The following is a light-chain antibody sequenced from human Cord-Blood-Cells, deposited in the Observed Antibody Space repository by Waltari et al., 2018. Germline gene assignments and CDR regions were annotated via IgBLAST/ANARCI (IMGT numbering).Light chain of an antibody. V-gene: IGKV4-1*01. CDR1: QSVLYSSNNKNY. CDR3: QQYYSTHS. CDR2: WAS. Sequence: DIVLTQSPASLAVSLGERATIHCKSSQSVLYSSNNKNYLAWYQQKPGQPPKLLIYWASTRESGVPDRFSGSGSGTDFTLTISSLQAEDVAVYYCQQYYSTHSFGQGTKLEIK. J-gene: IGKJ2*03.